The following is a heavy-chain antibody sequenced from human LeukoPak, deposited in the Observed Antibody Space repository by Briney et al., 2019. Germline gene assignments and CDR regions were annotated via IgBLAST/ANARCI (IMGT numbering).Heavy chain of an antibody. V-gene: IGHV4-59*01. CDR2: IYYSGST. Sequence: PSETLSLTCTVSGGSISSYYWSWIRQPPVKGLEWIGYIYYSGSTNYNPSLKSRVTISVDTSKNQFSLKLSSVTAADTAVYYCARTGYYFDYWGQGTLVTVSS. CDR1: GGSISSYY. D-gene: IGHD1-1*01. J-gene: IGHJ4*02. CDR3: ARTGYYFDY.